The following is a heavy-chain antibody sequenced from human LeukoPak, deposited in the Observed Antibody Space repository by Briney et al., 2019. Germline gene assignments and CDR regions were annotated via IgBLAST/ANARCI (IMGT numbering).Heavy chain of an antibody. CDR1: GGTFSSCA. Sequence: SVKVSCKASGGTFSSCAISWVRQAPGQGLEWMGRIIPILGIANYAQKFQGRVTITADKSTSTAYMELSSLRSEDTAVYYCARVVPIDSSGYYYSFDYWGQGTLVTVSS. CDR2: IIPILGIA. CDR3: ARVVPIDSSGYYYSFDY. J-gene: IGHJ4*02. V-gene: IGHV1-69*04. D-gene: IGHD3-22*01.